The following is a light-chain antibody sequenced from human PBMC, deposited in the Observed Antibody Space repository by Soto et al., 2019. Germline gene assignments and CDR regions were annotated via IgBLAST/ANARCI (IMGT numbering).Light chain of an antibody. Sequence: EVVMTQSPATLSVSPGGRATLSCRASQSISDTLAWYQQKPGQAPRLLIHGASTRATGSPARFSGSGSGTDFTLTISSLRSEDFAVYYCQQYNNWPWTFGQGTKVDTK. J-gene: IGKJ1*01. CDR1: QSISDT. CDR3: QQYNNWPWT. V-gene: IGKV3-15*01. CDR2: GAS.